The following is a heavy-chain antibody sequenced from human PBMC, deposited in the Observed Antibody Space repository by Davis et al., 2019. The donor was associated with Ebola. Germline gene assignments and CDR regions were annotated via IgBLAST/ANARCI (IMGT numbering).Heavy chain of an antibody. CDR2: IKEDGSEK. D-gene: IGHD1/OR15-1a*01. Sequence: GDSLKISCAASGFSFSNCWMSWVRQAPGKGLEWVANIKEDGSEKYYVDSVKGRFTISRDNAKNSLYLQMNSLRVEDTAMYYCAREMRGTADSHWGQGTLVTVSS. V-gene: IGHV3-7*01. J-gene: IGHJ4*02. CDR1: GFSFSNCW. CDR3: AREMRGTADSH.